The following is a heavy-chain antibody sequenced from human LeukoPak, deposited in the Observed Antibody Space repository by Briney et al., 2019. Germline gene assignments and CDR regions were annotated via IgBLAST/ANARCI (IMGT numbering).Heavy chain of an antibody. D-gene: IGHD3-3*01. CDR1: GFTFSNAW. V-gene: IGHV3-15*01. Sequence: GGSLRLSCAASGFTFSNAWMSWVRQAPGKGLEWVGRIKSKTDGGTTDYAAPVKGRFTISRDNAKNSLYLQMNSLRAEDTAVYYCARVWEYYDFWSGHRSSYYYMDVWGKGTTVTVSS. CDR3: ARVWEYYDFWSGHRSSYYYMDV. J-gene: IGHJ6*03. CDR2: IKSKTDGGTT.